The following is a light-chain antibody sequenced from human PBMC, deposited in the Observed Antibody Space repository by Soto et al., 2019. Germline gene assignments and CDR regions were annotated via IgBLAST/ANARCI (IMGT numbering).Light chain of an antibody. Sequence: EIVLTQSPGTLSLSPGERATLSCRASQSVSSSYLAWYQQKPGQAHRLLIYGASSRATGIPDRFSGSGSGTDFTLTISRLEPEDFAVYYCQQYGSSLGTFGPGTKVDIK. CDR2: GAS. CDR1: QSVSSSY. J-gene: IGKJ3*01. CDR3: QQYGSSLGT. V-gene: IGKV3-20*01.